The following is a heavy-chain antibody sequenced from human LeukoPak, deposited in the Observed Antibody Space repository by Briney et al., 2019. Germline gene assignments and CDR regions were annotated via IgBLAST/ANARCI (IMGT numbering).Heavy chain of an antibody. CDR3: AKDLGRYRNNYFDY. V-gene: IGHV3-21*01. Sequence: SGGSLRLSCAASGFTFSSYTMNWVRQAPGKGLEWVSSISSGSSYIYYADSLKGRFTISRDNAKNSLYLQMNSLRAEDTAVYYCAKDLGRYRNNYFDYWGQGTLVTVSS. J-gene: IGHJ4*02. CDR2: ISSGSSYI. D-gene: IGHD1-26*01. CDR1: GFTFSSYT.